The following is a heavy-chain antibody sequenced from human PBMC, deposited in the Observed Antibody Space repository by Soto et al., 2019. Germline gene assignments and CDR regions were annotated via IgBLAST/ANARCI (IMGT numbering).Heavy chain of an antibody. Sequence: SETLSLTCTVSGGSISSGDYYWSWIRQPPGKGLEWIGYIYYSGSTYYNPSLKSRVTISVDTSKNQFSLKLSSVTAADTAVYYCARFLTVTWYYFDYWGPGTLVTVS. CDR2: IYYSGST. D-gene: IGHD4-17*01. V-gene: IGHV4-30-4*01. J-gene: IGHJ4*02. CDR3: ARFLTVTWYYFDY. CDR1: GGSISSGDYY.